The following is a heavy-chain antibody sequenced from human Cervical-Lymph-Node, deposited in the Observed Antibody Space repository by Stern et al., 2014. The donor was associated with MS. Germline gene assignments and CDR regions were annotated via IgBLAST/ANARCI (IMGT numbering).Heavy chain of an antibody. Sequence: QVQLQESGPGLVKPSQTLSLTCTVSGGSISSGSYYWSWIRQPAGKGLEWIGRIYTSGSTNYNPSLKSRVTISVDTSKNQFSLKLSSVTDADTAVYYCARGESSGWYYYYGMDVWGQGTTVTVSS. CDR2: IYTSGST. D-gene: IGHD6-19*01. V-gene: IGHV4-61*02. J-gene: IGHJ6*02. CDR3: ARGESSGWYYYYGMDV. CDR1: GGSISSGSYY.